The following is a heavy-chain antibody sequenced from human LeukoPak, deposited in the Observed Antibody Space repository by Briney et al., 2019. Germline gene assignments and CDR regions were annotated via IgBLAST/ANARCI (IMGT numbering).Heavy chain of an antibody. Sequence: PGRSLRLSCAASGFTFSSYAMHWVRQAPGKGLEWVALISNDGNTKYYADSVKGRFTISRDNSKNTLYLQLNSLRAEDTALYHCARQSKSGNRRRAFDIRGQGTMVTVSS. J-gene: IGHJ3*02. CDR3: ARQSKSGNRRRAFDI. V-gene: IGHV3-30-3*01. D-gene: IGHD5-12*01. CDR1: GFTFSSYA. CDR2: ISNDGNTK.